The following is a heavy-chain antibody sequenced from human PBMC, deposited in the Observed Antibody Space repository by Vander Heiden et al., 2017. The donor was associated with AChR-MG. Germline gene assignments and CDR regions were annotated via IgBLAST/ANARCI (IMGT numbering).Heavy chain of an antibody. J-gene: IGHJ5*02. V-gene: IGHV4-38-2*02. CDR2: IYHSGST. CDR3: ARDKISRAAAVTGWFDP. CDR1: GYSISSGYY. D-gene: IGHD6-13*01. Sequence: QVQLQESGTGLVKPSESLSLTCAVSGYSISSGYYWGWIRQPPGKGLEWIGSIYHSGSTYYNPSLKSRVTISVDTSKNQFSLKLSSVTAADTAVYYWARDKISRAAAVTGWFDPWGQGTLVTVSS.